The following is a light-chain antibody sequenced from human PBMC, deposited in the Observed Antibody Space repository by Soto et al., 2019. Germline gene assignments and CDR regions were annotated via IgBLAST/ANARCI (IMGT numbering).Light chain of an antibody. Sequence: EIVITQSPATLSVSPGERATLSCRASHSVSRTYLAWYQQKPGQAPRLLMYGASDRATGTPGRFSGSGSGTDFTLTISGLEPEDSAVYYCQQFDDSVTFGQGTRLEIK. CDR1: HSVSRTY. CDR3: QQFDDSVT. J-gene: IGKJ5*01. V-gene: IGKV3-20*01. CDR2: GAS.